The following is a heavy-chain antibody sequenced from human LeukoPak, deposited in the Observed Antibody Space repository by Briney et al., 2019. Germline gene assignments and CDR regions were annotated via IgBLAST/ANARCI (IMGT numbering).Heavy chain of an antibody. Sequence: GGSLRLSCAASGFTVSSNYMNWVRQAPGKGLEWVSVIYGGGKTYYADSVKGRFTLSRDNSKNMLFLQMTGLRVEDTAVYYCARDQATMIRNGFDVWGQGTTVTVSS. J-gene: IGHJ6*02. CDR3: ARDQATMIRNGFDV. CDR2: IYGGGKT. V-gene: IGHV3-53*01. D-gene: IGHD3-10*01. CDR1: GFTVSSNY.